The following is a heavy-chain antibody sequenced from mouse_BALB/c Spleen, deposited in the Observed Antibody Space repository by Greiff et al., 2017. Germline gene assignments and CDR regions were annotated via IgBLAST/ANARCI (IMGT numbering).Heavy chain of an antibody. CDR3: ARGITTVVATDAMDY. J-gene: IGHJ4*01. V-gene: IGHV5-6-5*01. D-gene: IGHD1-1*01. CDR2: ISSGGST. CDR1: GFTFSSYA. Sequence: EVQGVESGGGLVKPGGSLKLSCAASGFTFSSYAMSWVRQTPEKRLEWVASISSGGSTYYPDSVKGRFTISRDNARNILYLQMSSLRSEDTAMYYCARGITTVVATDAMDYWGQGNSVTGSS.